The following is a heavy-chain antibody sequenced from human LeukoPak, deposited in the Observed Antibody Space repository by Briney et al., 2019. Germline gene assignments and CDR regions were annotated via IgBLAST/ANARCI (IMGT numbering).Heavy chain of an antibody. D-gene: IGHD2-8*01. CDR2: FDPEDGET. J-gene: IGHJ4*02. CDR3: AMIPYCTSVTCYYLDY. CDR1: GYTLTELS. Sequence: GASVKVSCKVSGYTLTELSMHWVRQAPGKGLEWMGGFDPEDGETIYAQKFQGRVTMTEDTSTDTAYMELSSLRSDDTAVYYCAMIPYCTSVTCYYLDYWGQGTLVTVFS. V-gene: IGHV1-24*01.